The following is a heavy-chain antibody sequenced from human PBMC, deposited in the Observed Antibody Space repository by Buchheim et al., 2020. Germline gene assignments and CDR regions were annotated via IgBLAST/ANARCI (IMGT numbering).Heavy chain of an antibody. CDR2: IRSKADGGTT. CDR1: GLTFSDAW. CDR3: TTRRRVGSNPDV. J-gene: IGHJ6*02. D-gene: IGHD5-24*01. Sequence: EVQLVESGGDLVKPGGSLRISCGVSGLTFSDAWMIWVRQAPGKGLVWIGRIRSKADGGTTDYAASVKGRFTISRDDSKNTVYLQLNSLKTEDSAVYYCTTRRRVGSNPDVWGQGTT. V-gene: IGHV3-15*01.